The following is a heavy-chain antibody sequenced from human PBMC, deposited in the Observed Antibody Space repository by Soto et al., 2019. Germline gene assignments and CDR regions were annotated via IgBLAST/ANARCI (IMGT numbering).Heavy chain of an antibody. V-gene: IGHV5-51*01. CDR3: SRQVCTTTDCSMYFGN. D-gene: IGHD2-8*01. CDR2: VYPRGSDT. Sequence: PGESLKISCETSGYDFTRNWIGWVRQRPGKGLEWVGLVYPRGSDTRYSPSFRGHVSMSADESVRTAYLQWTSLEASDTAIYYCSRQVCTTTDCSMYFGNWGQGNPVTVPS. J-gene: IGHJ6*01. CDR1: GYDFTRNW.